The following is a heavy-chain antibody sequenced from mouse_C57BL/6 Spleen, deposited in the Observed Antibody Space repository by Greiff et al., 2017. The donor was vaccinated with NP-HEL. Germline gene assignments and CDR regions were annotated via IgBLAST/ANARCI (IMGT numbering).Heavy chain of an antibody. CDR1: GYSFTDYN. V-gene: IGHV1-39*01. Sequence: VQLKQSGPELVKPGASVKISCKASGYSFTDYNMNWVKQSNGKSLEWIGVINPNYGTTSYNQKFKGKATLTVDQSSSTAYMQLNSLTSEDSAVYYCARYYYGSSPYYFDYWGQGTTLTVSS. J-gene: IGHJ2*01. D-gene: IGHD1-1*01. CDR3: ARYYYGSSPYYFDY. CDR2: INPNYGTT.